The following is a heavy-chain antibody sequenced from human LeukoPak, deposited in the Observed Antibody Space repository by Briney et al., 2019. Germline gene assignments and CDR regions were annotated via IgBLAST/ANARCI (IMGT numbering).Heavy chain of an antibody. D-gene: IGHD3-22*01. CDR2: ITDSGNT. CDR3: ANWYYYENGAYWC. CDR1: GFTFSNYG. V-gene: IGHV3-23*01. Sequence: GGSLRLSCAASGFTFSNYGMSWVRQAQGKGPEWVSAITDSGNTFYADSVKGRFTISRDNSRNTLYLQMNSLRAEDTAVYCANWYYYENGAYWCWGQGTLVTVSS. J-gene: IGHJ4*02.